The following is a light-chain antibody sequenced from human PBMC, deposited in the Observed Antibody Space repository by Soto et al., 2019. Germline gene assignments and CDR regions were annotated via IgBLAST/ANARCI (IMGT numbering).Light chain of an antibody. V-gene: IGKV3-11*01. CDR2: AAS. CDR3: QQRSNWPPIFT. CDR1: QSVSTD. Sequence: EIVLTQSPATLSLSPGERATLSCRASQSVSTDLAGYQQKPGQAPRLLIYAASNRATGVPARFSGSGSGTDFPLTISSLEPEDLAVYYCQQRSNWPPIFTFGPGTKVDIK. J-gene: IGKJ3*01.